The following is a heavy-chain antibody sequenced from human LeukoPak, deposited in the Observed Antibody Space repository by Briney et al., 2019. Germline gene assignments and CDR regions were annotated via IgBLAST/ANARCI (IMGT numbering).Heavy chain of an antibody. CDR3: ARVGYYYDSSGKSYYFDY. J-gene: IGHJ4*02. CDR2: INWNGGST. CDR1: GFTFDDYG. V-gene: IGHV3-20*04. D-gene: IGHD3-22*01. Sequence: GGSLRLSCAASGFTFDDYGMSWVRQAPGKGLEWVSGINWNGGSTGYADSVKGRFTISRDNAKNSLYLQMNSLRAEDTALYYCARVGYYYDSSGKSYYFDYWGQGTLVTVSS.